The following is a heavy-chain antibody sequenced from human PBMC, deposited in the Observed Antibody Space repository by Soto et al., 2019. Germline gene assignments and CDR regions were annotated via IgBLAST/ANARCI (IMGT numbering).Heavy chain of an antibody. V-gene: IGHV3-11*01. CDR2: INSRGGTI. J-gene: IGHJ6*02. D-gene: IGHD2-15*01. CDR3: ARARPDIVMVVGETPGYYGMDV. Sequence: QVQLVESGGGLVKPGGSLRLSCAASGFRFSDYYMTWIRQAPGKGLEWVSYINSRGGTIYQADSVRGRFTVSRDNAKNSLYLQMNSLRVEDTAVYFCARARPDIVMVVGETPGYYGMDVWGQGTTVTVSS. CDR1: GFRFSDYY.